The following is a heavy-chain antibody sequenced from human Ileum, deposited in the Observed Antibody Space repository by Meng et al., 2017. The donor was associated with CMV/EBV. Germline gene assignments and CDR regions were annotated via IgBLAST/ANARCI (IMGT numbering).Heavy chain of an antibody. CDR1: GFSLSTNTVG. CDR3: AHIPRGYTGGWGYFDY. J-gene: IGHJ4*02. CDR2: IYWDDDK. D-gene: IGHD6-19*01. V-gene: IGHV2-5*02. Sequence: QITLKESGPTLVKPTQTLTLTCTFSGFSLSTNTVGVGWVRQPPGKALEWLALIYWDDDKRYSPSLKSRLTITKDTSKNQVVLTMTNMDPVDTATYYCAHIPRGYTGGWGYFDYWGQGTLVTVSS.